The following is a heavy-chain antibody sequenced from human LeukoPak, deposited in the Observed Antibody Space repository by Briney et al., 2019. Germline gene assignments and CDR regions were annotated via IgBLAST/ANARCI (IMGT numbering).Heavy chain of an antibody. V-gene: IGHV1-69*05. D-gene: IGHD4-17*01. Sequence: SVKVSCKASGGTFSSYAISWVRQAPGQGLEWMGRIIPIFGTADYAQKFQGRVTITTDESTSTAYMELSSLRSEDTAVYYCARLDYGDYEDSYWGQGTLVTVSS. CDR2: IIPIFGTA. CDR1: GGTFSSYA. J-gene: IGHJ4*02. CDR3: ARLDYGDYEDSY.